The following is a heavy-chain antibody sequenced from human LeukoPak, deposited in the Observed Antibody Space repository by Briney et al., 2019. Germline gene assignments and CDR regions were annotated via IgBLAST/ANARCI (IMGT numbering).Heavy chain of an antibody. CDR1: GGSISSHY. D-gene: IGHD3-9*01. CDR2: IYYSGST. Sequence: SESLSLTRTVSGGSISSHYWNWIRQPPGKGLEWLGYIYYSGSTTYNPSLKSRVTISVGTSKTQFSLKLSSVTAADTAVYYCARRNPYDILTGYYIWSDAFDIWGQGTMVTVSS. J-gene: IGHJ3*02. CDR3: ARRNPYDILTGYYIWSDAFDI. V-gene: IGHV4-59*08.